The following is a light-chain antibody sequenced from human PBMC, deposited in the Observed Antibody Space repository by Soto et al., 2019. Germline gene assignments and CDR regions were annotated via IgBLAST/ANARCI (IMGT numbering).Light chain of an antibody. V-gene: IGKV3-15*01. J-gene: IGKJ1*01. CDR3: QHYNNWPRT. CDR1: QSIQTN. CDR2: GAS. Sequence: ETVMTQSEATLSVSPGERATLSCRASQSIQTNLAWYQQKPGQPPRLLIYGASTRVTGIPTRFSGSGSGTEFTLTISSLQSEDFAVYYCQHYNNWPRTFGQGTKVEIK.